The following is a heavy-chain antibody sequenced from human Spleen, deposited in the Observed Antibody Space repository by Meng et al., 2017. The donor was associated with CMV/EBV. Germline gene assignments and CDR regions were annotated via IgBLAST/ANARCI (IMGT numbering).Heavy chain of an antibody. CDR1: GFTVRNAW. J-gene: IGHJ2*01. CDR2: IKSKTDGGTT. Sequence: SGFTVRNAWMSWVRQDPGKGLEWVGRIKSKTDGGTTDYAAPVKGRFTISRDDSKNTLYLQMNSLKTEDTAVYYCTRGSPATRYFDLWGRGTLVTVSS. V-gene: IGHV3-15*01. D-gene: IGHD1-1*01. CDR3: TRGSPATRYFDL.